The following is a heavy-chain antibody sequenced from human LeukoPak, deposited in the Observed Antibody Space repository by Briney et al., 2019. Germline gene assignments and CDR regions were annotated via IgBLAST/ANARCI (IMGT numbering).Heavy chain of an antibody. CDR3: ARFGVDYDMDV. Sequence: SETLSLTCSVSGGSISGHYWTWIRQPPGKGLEWIGQIHYTGKPDYNPSLKSRITISVDTSKNQVSLQVSSVTAADSAIYYCARFGVDYDMDVWGHGTTVSVFS. J-gene: IGHJ6*02. CDR1: GGSISGHY. CDR2: IHYTGKP. D-gene: IGHD3-16*01. V-gene: IGHV4-59*11.